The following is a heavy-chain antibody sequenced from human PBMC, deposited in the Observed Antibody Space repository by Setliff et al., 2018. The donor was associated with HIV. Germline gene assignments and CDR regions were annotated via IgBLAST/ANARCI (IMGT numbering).Heavy chain of an antibody. V-gene: IGHV3-23*01. CDR2: MTNNGGTT. D-gene: IGHD3-9*01. Sequence: GVLRLSCAASGFTFSSTALCWVRQAPGKGLEWVSGMTNNGGTTYYAESVKGRFTISRDSSRDTLYLQMNSLRVEDTALYYCAYSALGFGPDYFDSWGQGTMVTVSS. J-gene: IGHJ4*02. CDR3: AYSALGFGPDYFDS. CDR1: GFTFSSTA.